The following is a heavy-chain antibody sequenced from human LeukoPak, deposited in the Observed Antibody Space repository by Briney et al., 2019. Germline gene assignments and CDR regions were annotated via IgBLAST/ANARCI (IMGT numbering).Heavy chain of an antibody. J-gene: IGHJ4*02. V-gene: IGHV3-23*01. CDR1: GFTFSSYA. CDR3: AKDDCSSTSCPSDY. Sequence: PGGSLRLSCAASGFTFSSYAMSWVRQAPGKGLEWVSAISGSGGSTYYADSVKGRFTISRDNSKNTLYLQMNSLRAEDTYVCYCAKDDCSSTSCPSDYWGQGTLVTVSS. D-gene: IGHD2-2*01. CDR2: ISGSGGST.